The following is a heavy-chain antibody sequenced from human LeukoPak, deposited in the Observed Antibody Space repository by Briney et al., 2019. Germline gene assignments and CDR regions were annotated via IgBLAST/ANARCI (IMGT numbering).Heavy chain of an antibody. J-gene: IGHJ4*02. CDR3: ARESESYDSSGSTLDY. Sequence: GGSLRLSCAASGFTFSSYGMDWVRQTPGKRLEWVAFIRYDGSSKYYADSVKGRFTISRDNSKNTLYLQMNSLRAEDTAVYYCARESESYDSSGSTLDYWGQGTLVTVSS. CDR1: GFTFSSYG. CDR2: IRYDGSSK. D-gene: IGHD3-22*01. V-gene: IGHV3-30*02.